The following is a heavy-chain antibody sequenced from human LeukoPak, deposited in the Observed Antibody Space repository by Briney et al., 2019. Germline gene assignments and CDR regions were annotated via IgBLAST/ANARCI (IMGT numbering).Heavy chain of an antibody. Sequence: QPGGSLRLSCAASGFTFSSYGMSWVRQAPGKGLEWVSGISGSGGSTYYADSVKGRFTISRDNSKNMLYLQMNSLRAEDTAVYYCAKAVSCSSTSCYRSYGMDVWGQGTTVTVSS. CDR2: ISGSGGST. CDR1: GFTFSSYG. J-gene: IGHJ6*02. CDR3: AKAVSCSSTSCYRSYGMDV. V-gene: IGHV3-23*01. D-gene: IGHD2-2*02.